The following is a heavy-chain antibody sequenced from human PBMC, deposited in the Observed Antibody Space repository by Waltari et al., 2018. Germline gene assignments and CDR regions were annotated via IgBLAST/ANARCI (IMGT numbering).Heavy chain of an antibody. V-gene: IGHV4-38-2*01. D-gene: IGHD5-12*01. CDR2: IYHSGST. CDR1: GYSISSGYY. J-gene: IGHJ4*02. Sequence: QVQLQESGPGLVKPSETLSLTCAVSGYSISSGYYWGWIRQPPGKGLEWIGSIYHSGSTHYNPSLKSRVTISVDTSKNQFSLKLSSVTAADTAVYYCARGATIIVGYYFDYWGQGTLVTVSS. CDR3: ARGATIIVGYYFDY.